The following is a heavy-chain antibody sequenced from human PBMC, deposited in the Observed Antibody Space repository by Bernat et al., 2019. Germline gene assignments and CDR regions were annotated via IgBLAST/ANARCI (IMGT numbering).Heavy chain of an antibody. D-gene: IGHD6-19*01. CDR1: GFTFSSYA. CDR2: IWYDGTNE. Sequence: QVQLVESGGGMVQPGRSLRLSCAASGFTFSSYAMHWVRQAPGKGLEWVAVIWYDGTNELYADSVRGRFTISRDNSKNTLYLQMNSLRAEDTAVYYCARVPNSAWYGFRGMDVWGQGTTVTVSS. V-gene: IGHV3-33*01. J-gene: IGHJ6*02. CDR3: ARVPNSAWYGFRGMDV.